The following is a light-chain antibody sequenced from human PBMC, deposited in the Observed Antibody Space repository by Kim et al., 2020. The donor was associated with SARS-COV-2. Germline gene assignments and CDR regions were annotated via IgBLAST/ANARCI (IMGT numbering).Light chain of an antibody. J-gene: IGLJ3*02. V-gene: IGLV1-47*02. Sequence: GRSVTISCSGRTSNIGRTYVYWYHQLPGTAPRLLIYGNNQRPSGVPGRCSGATTGASASLAISGLRSEDEADYYCAAWYDTRSARVFGGGTQLTVL. CDR3: AAWYDTRSARV. CDR2: GNN. CDR1: TSNIGRTY.